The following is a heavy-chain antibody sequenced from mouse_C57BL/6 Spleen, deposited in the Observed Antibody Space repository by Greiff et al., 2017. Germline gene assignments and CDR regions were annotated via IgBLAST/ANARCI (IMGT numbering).Heavy chain of an antibody. Sequence: VQLQQSGAELVKPGASVKLSCKASGYTFTSYWMQWVKQRPGQGLDWIGKIDPSGSCTNYNQKFKGKAILTVDTSSSTAYMQLSSLTSEDSAVYYCARDNSGPFAYWGQGTLVTVSA. J-gene: IGHJ3*01. D-gene: IGHD3-2*02. CDR3: ARDNSGPFAY. CDR1: GYTFTSYW. CDR2: IDPSGSCT. V-gene: IGHV1-50*01.